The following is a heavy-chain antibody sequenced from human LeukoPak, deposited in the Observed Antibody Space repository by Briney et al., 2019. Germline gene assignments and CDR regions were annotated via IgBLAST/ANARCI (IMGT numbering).Heavy chain of an antibody. CDR2: ISYDGSNK. J-gene: IGHJ3*02. CDR3: ARPNYYDSIYAFDI. CDR1: GFTFSSYA. D-gene: IGHD3-22*01. V-gene: IGHV3-30-3*01. Sequence: PGGSLRLSCAASGFTFSSYAMHWVRQAPGKGLEWVAVISYDGSNKYYADSVKGRFTISRDNSKNTLYLQMNSLRAEDTAVYYCARPNYYDSIYAFDIWGQGTMVTVSS.